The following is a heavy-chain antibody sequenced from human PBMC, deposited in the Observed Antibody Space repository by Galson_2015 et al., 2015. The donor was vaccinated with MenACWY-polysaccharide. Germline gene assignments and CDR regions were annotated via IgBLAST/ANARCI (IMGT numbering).Heavy chain of an antibody. CDR2: INGDGNST. CDR3: TKDFYWNDGH. Sequence: SLRLSCAASGFTFSRYWMHWIRQAPGKGLVWVSRINGDGNSTNCADSVKGRFTISRDNAKNTLYLQMNSLRAEDTAVYYCTKDFYWNDGHWGQGTLVTVSS. CDR1: GFTFSRYW. V-gene: IGHV3-74*01. J-gene: IGHJ4*02. D-gene: IGHD1-1*01.